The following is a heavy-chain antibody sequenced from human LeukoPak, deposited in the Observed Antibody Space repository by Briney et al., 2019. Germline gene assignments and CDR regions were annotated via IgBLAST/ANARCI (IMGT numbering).Heavy chain of an antibody. Sequence: SETLSLTCTVSGGSISSSYYYWSWIRQPPGKGLEWIGYIYYSGSTNYSPSLKSRVTISVDTSKNQFSLKLSSVTAADTAVYYCARGGTRPDYYFDYWGQGTLLTVSS. CDR2: IYYSGST. CDR1: GGSISSSYYY. J-gene: IGHJ4*02. CDR3: ARGGTRPDYYFDY. V-gene: IGHV4-61*01. D-gene: IGHD2-2*01.